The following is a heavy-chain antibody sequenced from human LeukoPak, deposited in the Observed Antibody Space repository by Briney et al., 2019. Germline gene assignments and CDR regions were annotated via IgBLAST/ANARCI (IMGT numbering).Heavy chain of an antibody. J-gene: IGHJ4*02. CDR1: GGSFSGYY. V-gene: IGHV4-59*08. Sequence: SETLSLTCAVYGGSFSGYYWSWIRQPPGKALEWIGYIYYSGSTDYNPSLKSRVTISVDTSKNQFSLRLSSVTAADTAVYYCARRNTIFGVVIFDYWGQGTLVTVSS. CDR3: ARRNTIFGVVIFDY. D-gene: IGHD3-3*01. CDR2: IYYSGST.